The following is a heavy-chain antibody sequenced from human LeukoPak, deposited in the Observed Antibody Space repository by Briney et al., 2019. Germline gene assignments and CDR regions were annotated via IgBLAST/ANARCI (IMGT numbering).Heavy chain of an antibody. D-gene: IGHD5-12*01. CDR2: INPDESHP. J-gene: IGHJ4*02. Sequence: PGGSLRLSCAASGFSFSTSWMAWVRQAPGKGLQWVGNINPDESHPDYIDSVKGRFTMYRDNAENSLFLQVHSLRDEDTAVYYCARDRAYDAFDYWGRGTLVTVSS. CDR3: ARDRAYDAFDY. V-gene: IGHV3-7*01. CDR1: GFSFSTSW.